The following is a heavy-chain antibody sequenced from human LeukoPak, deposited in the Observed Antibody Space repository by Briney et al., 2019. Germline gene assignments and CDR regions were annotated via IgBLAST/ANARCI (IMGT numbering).Heavy chain of an antibody. J-gene: IGHJ6*03. D-gene: IGHD5-12*01. V-gene: IGHV3-21*01. CDR2: ISSSSSYI. CDR1: GFTFSSYS. CDR3: ARAGSGYDSDYYYMDV. Sequence: GGSLRLSCAASGFTFSSYSMSWVRQAPGKGLEWVSSISSSSSYIYYADSVKGRFTISRDNAKNSLYLQVNSLRAEDTAVYYCARAGSGYDSDYYYMDVWGKGTTVTVSS.